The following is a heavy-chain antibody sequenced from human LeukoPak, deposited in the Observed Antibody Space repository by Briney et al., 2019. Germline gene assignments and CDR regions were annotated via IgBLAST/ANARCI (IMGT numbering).Heavy chain of an antibody. D-gene: IGHD4-11*01. J-gene: IGHJ4*02. Sequence: GASVKVSCRASVYIFTSYGIIWVRQAPGQGLQWVGWISAHNGNTNYAQKPQGRVTMTTDTSTSTVYMELRSLRSDDTAVYYCARAQTTLLLDYWGQGTLVTDSS. CDR2: ISAHNGNT. CDR3: ARAQTTLLLDY. CDR1: VYIFTSYG. V-gene: IGHV1-18*01.